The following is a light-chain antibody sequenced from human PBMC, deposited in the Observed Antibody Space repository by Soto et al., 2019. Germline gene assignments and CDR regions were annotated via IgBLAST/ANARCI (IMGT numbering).Light chain of an antibody. CDR3: SSHSSSSTV. J-gene: IGLJ2*01. CDR1: SSDVGGYEY. CDR2: KVS. V-gene: IGLV2-14*01. Sequence: QSALTQPASVSGSPGQSITISCTGTSSDVGGYEYVSWYQQHPGKVPRLMIYKVSNRPSGVSNRFSGSKSGNTASLTISGLQAEDEADYYCSSHSSSSTVFGGGTKVTVL.